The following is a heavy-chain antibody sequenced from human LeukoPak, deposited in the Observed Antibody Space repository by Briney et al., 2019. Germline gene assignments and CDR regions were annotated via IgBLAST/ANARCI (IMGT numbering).Heavy chain of an antibody. J-gene: IGHJ4*02. Sequence: ASVKVSCKASGYTFTGYYMHWVRQAPGQGLEWMGWINPNSGGTNYAQKFQGWVTMTRDTSISTAYMELSRLRSDDTAVCYCARGDVWAGRGYFDYWGQGILVTVSS. CDR1: GYTFTGYY. CDR2: INPNSGGT. CDR3: ARGDVWAGRGYFDY. D-gene: IGHD3-3*01. V-gene: IGHV1-2*04.